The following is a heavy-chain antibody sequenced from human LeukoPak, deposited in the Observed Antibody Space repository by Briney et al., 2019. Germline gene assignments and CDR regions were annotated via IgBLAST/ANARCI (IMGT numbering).Heavy chain of an antibody. CDR3: ARQGDIYCSSTSCYAGGYYYYYMDV. Sequence: GESLKISCKGSGYSFTSYWIGWVRQMPGKGLEWMGIIYPGDSDTRYSPSFQGQVTISADKPISTAYLQWSSLKASDTAMYYCARQGDIYCSSTSCYAGGYYYYYMDVWGKGTTVTVSS. V-gene: IGHV5-51*01. J-gene: IGHJ6*03. D-gene: IGHD2-2*01. CDR1: GYSFTSYW. CDR2: IYPGDSDT.